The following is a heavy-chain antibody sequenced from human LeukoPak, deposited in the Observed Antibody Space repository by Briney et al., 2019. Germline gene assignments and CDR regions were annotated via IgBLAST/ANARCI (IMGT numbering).Heavy chain of an antibody. Sequence: ASVKVSCKASGYTFTSYDINWVRQATGQGLEWMGWMNPNSGNTGYAQKFQGRVTMTRNTSISTAYTELSSLRSEDTAVYYCARGVMYYYGSGSYVFWGQGTLVTVSS. CDR1: GYTFTSYD. V-gene: IGHV1-8*01. J-gene: IGHJ4*02. D-gene: IGHD3-10*01. CDR3: ARGVMYYYGSGSYVF. CDR2: MNPNSGNT.